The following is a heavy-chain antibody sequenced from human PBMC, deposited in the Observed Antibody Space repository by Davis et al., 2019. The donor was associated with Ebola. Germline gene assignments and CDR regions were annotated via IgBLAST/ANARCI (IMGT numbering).Heavy chain of an antibody. Sequence: PGGSLRLSCAASGFTFDDYAMHWVRHPPGKGLEWVSGISWNSGSIDYADSVKGRFTMSRDNAKNSLYLQMNSLRTEDTAFYYCAKGRYYDFWSDYFDSWGQGTLVTVSS. CDR3: AKGRYYDFWSDYFDS. D-gene: IGHD3-3*01. J-gene: IGHJ4*02. CDR2: ISWNSGSI. CDR1: GFTFDDYA. V-gene: IGHV3-9*01.